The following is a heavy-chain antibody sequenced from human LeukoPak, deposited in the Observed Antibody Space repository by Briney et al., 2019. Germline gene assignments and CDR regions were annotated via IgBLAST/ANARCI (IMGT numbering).Heavy chain of an antibody. J-gene: IGHJ5*02. CDR2: IYYSGST. CDR1: GGSISSYY. V-gene: IGHV4-59*01. Sequence: SETLSLTCTVSGGSISSYYWSWIRQPPGKGLEWIGYIYYSGSTNYNPSLKSRVTISVDTSKNQFSLKLSSVTAADTAVYYCARDIGNYDILTGYKHWFDPWGQGTLDTVSS. D-gene: IGHD3-9*01. CDR3: ARDIGNYDILTGYKHWFDP.